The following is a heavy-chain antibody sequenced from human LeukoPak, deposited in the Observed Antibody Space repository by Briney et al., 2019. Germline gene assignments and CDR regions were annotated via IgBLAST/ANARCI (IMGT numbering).Heavy chain of an antibody. D-gene: IGHD3-10*01. CDR1: GGTFSSYA. CDR2: IIPIFGTA. CDR3: ARGSRGAMVRGDPLYGMDV. J-gene: IGHJ6*02. V-gene: IGHV1-69*13. Sequence: VASVTVSCKASGGTFSSYAISWVRQAPGQGLEWMGGIIPIFGTANYAQKFQGRVTITADESTSTAYMELSSLRSEDTAVYYCARGSRGAMVRGDPLYGMDVWGQGTTVTVSS.